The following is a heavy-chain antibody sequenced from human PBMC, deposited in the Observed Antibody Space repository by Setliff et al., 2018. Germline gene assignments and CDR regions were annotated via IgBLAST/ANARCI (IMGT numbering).Heavy chain of an antibody. J-gene: IGHJ3*02. Sequence: SETLSLTCTVPVGSVSVHYGGWSRQPPGKGLEWIGYIQTSGTTNYNPSLKSRVTISVDTSKNQFSLKLTPVTAADTAVYYCARIRGPTGNCQETFDIWSEGTMVTVSS. CDR3: ARIRGPTGNCQETFDI. CDR1: VGSVSVHY. CDR2: IQTSGTT. D-gene: IGHD1-1*01. V-gene: IGHV4-59*02.